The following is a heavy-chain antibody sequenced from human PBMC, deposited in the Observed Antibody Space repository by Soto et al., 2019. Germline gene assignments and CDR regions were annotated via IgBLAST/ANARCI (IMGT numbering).Heavy chain of an antibody. CDR1: GYTFTSYA. Sequence: ASVKVSCKASGYTFTSYAMHWVRQAPGQRLEWMGWINAGNGNTKYSQKFQGRVTITRDTSASTAYMELSSLTSEDTAVYYCATSEGRDGYSFDYWGPGTLVTVSS. CDR3: ATSEGRDGYSFDY. J-gene: IGHJ4*02. CDR2: INAGNGNT. D-gene: IGHD5-12*01. V-gene: IGHV1-3*01.